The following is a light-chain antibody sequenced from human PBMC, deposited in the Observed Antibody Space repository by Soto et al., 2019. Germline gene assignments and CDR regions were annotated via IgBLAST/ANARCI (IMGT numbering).Light chain of an antibody. CDR1: SSXVGGYNY. J-gene: IGLJ1*01. CDR3: TSYTSSTTLD. V-gene: IGLV2-14*01. CDR2: EVS. Sequence: QSVLTQPASVSGSPGQSITISCTGTSSXVGGYNYVSWYQQYPGKAPKLMIYEVSNRPSGVSNRFSGSKSGNTASLTISGLQAEDEADYYCTSYTSSTTLDFGTGTKLTVL.